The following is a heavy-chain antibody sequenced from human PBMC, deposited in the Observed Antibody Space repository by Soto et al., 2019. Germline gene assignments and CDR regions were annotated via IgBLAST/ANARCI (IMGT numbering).Heavy chain of an antibody. V-gene: IGHV6-1*01. J-gene: IGHJ4*02. CDR1: GDSISSNKTS. D-gene: IGHD3-10*01. CDR3: ARDLTMVRGVHSYYFDS. Sequence: PSQTLSLTCAISGDSISSNKTSWNWIRQSPSRGLEWLGQTYYRSKWYTDYAVSVKSRITINSDTSKNQVSLQLASVTPEDTAVYYCARDLTMVRGVHSYYFDSWGQGTLVTVSS. CDR2: TYYRSKWYT.